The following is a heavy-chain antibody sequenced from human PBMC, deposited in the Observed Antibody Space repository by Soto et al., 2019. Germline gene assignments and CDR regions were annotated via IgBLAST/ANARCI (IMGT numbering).Heavy chain of an antibody. Sequence: EVQLVESGGGLVQPGGSLRLSCTVSEFTFGNYWMTWVRQAPGKGLEWVANMNQNGSEKYYVDSVKGRFAISRDNAKNSLYLQMNSLSAEDTAVYYCASYRVSYAMDVWGQGTTVTVSS. CDR3: ASYRVSYAMDV. CDR1: EFTFGNYW. J-gene: IGHJ6*02. CDR2: MNQNGSEK. V-gene: IGHV3-7*05.